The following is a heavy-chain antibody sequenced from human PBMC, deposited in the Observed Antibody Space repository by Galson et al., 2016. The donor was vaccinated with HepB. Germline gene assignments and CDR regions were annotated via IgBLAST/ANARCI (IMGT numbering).Heavy chain of an antibody. CDR1: GFTFSSYA. Sequence: SLRLSCAASGFTFSSYAMHWVRQAPGKGLEWVAVISHDGSNKYYADSVKGRFTISRDNSKNTLYLQMNRLRAEDTAVYYCASSVVITQDDAFDIWGQGTMVTVSS. CDR3: ASSVVITQDDAFDI. D-gene: IGHD3-22*01. V-gene: IGHV3-30*04. J-gene: IGHJ3*02. CDR2: ISHDGSNK.